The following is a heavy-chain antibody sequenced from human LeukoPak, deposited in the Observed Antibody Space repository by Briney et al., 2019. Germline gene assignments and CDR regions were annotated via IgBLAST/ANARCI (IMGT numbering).Heavy chain of an antibody. CDR2: ISYDGSNK. J-gene: IGHJ5*02. CDR1: GFTFSSYA. V-gene: IGHV3-30-3*01. Sequence: GGPLRLSCAASGFTFSSYAMHWVRQAPGKGLEWVAVISYDGSNKYYADSVKGRFTISRDNSKNTLYLQMNSLRAEDTAVYYCARGDLYSSSSPPFNPWGQGTLVTVSS. D-gene: IGHD6-6*01. CDR3: ARGDLYSSSSPPFNP.